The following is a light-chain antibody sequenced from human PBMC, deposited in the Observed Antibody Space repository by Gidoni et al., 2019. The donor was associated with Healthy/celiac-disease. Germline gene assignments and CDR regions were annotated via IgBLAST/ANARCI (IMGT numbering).Light chain of an antibody. V-gene: IGKV1-8*01. Sequence: AIRMTQSPSSFSASTGDRVTITCRASQGISSYLAWYQQKPGKAPKLLIYAASTLQSGVPSRFSGRGSGTDFTLTISCLQSEDFATYYCQQYYSYPRFGQGTKVEIK. CDR3: QQYYSYPR. CDR2: AAS. CDR1: QGISSY. J-gene: IGKJ1*01.